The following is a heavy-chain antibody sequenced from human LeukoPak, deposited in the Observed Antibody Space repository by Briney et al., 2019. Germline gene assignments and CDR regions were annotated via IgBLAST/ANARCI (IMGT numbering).Heavy chain of an antibody. CDR2: IWYDGSNK. CDR1: GFTFSSYG. J-gene: IGHJ4*02. V-gene: IGHV3-33*01. Sequence: GRSLRLSCAASGFTFSSYGMYWVRQAPGKGLEWVAVIWYDGSNKYYADSVKGRFTISRDNSKNTLYLQMNSLRAEDTAVYYCARDRVRWDYYDSSGYYHEGVDYWGQGTLVTVSS. D-gene: IGHD3-22*01. CDR3: ARDRVRWDYYDSSGYYHEGVDY.